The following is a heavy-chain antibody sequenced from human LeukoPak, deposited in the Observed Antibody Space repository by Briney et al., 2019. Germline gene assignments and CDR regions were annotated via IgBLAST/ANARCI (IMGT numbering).Heavy chain of an antibody. Sequence: SETLSLTCTVSGGSISSYYWSWIRQPPGKGLEWIGYIYYSGSTNCNPSLKSRVTISVDTSKNQFSLKLSSVTAADTAVYYCARAVAVYSFDYWGQGTLVTVSS. V-gene: IGHV4-59*01. J-gene: IGHJ4*02. CDR3: ARAVAVYSFDY. D-gene: IGHD6-19*01. CDR2: IYYSGST. CDR1: GGSISSYY.